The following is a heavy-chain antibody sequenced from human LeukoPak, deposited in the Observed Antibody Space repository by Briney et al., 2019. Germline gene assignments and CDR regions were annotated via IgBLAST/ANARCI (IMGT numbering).Heavy chain of an antibody. J-gene: IGHJ4*02. Sequence: ASVKVSCKASGGTFSSYAISWVRQAPGQGLEWMGGIIPIFGTANYAQKFQGRVTITADESTSTAYMELSSLRSEDTAVYYCATPRYNWNDGGLFDYWGQGTLVTVSS. CDR3: ATPRYNWNDGGLFDY. V-gene: IGHV1-69*13. D-gene: IGHD1-20*01. CDR2: IIPIFGTA. CDR1: GGTFSSYA.